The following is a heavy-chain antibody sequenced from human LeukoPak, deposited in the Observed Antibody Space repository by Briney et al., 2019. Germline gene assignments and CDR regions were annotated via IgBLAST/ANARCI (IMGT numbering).Heavy chain of an antibody. V-gene: IGHV4-59*01. CDR1: GGSISSYY. D-gene: IGHD6-19*01. CDR2: IYYSGST. Sequence: PSETLSLTCTVSGGSISSYYWSWIRQPPGKGLKWIGYIYYSGSTNYNPSLKSRVTISVDTSKNQFSLKLSSVTAADTAVYYCARDVGGWHYFDYWGQGTLVTVSS. CDR3: ARDVGGWHYFDY. J-gene: IGHJ4*02.